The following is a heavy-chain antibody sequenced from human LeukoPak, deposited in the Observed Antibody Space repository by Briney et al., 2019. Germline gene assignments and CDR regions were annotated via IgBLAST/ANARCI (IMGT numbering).Heavy chain of an antibody. CDR1: GFTFSSYS. Sequence: GGSLRLSCAASGFTFSSYSMNWVRQAPGKGLEWVSYISSSGSTIYYADSVKGRFTISRDNVKNSLYLQMNSLRAEDTAVYYCAELGITMIGGVWGKGTTVTISS. J-gene: IGHJ6*04. V-gene: IGHV3-48*04. D-gene: IGHD3-10*02. CDR2: ISSSGSTI. CDR3: AELGITMIGGV.